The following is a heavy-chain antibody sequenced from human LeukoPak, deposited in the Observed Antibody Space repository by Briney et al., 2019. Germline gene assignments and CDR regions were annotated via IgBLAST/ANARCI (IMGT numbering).Heavy chain of an antibody. D-gene: IGHD6-19*01. CDR3: VRITVAGVDY. J-gene: IGHJ4*02. CDR1: GGSFSGYY. Sequence: ASETLSLTCAVYGGSFSGYYWSWIRQPPGKGLEWIGEINHSGSTNYNPSLKSRVTISVDTSKNQFSLNLTSVTAADTALYYCVRITVAGVDYWGQGTLVTVSS. V-gene: IGHV4-34*01. CDR2: INHSGST.